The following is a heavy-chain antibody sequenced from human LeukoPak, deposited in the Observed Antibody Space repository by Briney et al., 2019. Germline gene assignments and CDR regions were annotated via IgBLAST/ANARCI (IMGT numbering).Heavy chain of an antibody. D-gene: IGHD2-8*01. CDR1: GGSISSSSYY. CDR3: ARLKTYCTNGVCHDAFDI. V-gene: IGHV4-39*01. J-gene: IGHJ3*02. Sequence: SETLSLTCTVSGGSISSSSYYWGWIRQPPGKGLEWIGSIYYSGSTYYNPSLKSRVTISVDTSKNQFSLKLSSVTAAGTAVYYCARLKTYCTNGVCHDAFDIWGQGTMVTVSS. CDR2: IYYSGST.